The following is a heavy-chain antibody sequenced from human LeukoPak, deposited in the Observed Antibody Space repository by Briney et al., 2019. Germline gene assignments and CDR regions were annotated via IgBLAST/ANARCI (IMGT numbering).Heavy chain of an antibody. CDR1: GFTFSSYA. CDR2: ISGSGGNT. D-gene: IGHD3-22*01. CDR3: AKGRITMIVVVITYFDY. J-gene: IGHJ4*02. V-gene: IGHV3-23*01. Sequence: PGGSLRLSCAASGFTFSSYAMNWVRQAPGKGLEWVSTISGSGGNTYYADSVKGRFTISRDNSKNTLYLQMNSLRAEDTAVYYCAKGRITMIVVVITYFDYWGQGTLVTVSS.